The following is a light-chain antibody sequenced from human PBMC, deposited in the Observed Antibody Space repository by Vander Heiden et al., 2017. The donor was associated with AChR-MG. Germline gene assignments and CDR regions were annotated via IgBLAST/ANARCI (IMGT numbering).Light chain of an antibody. V-gene: IGLV1-40*01. CDR1: SSNSGAGYD. J-gene: IGLJ3*02. CDR3: QSYDSSLSGWV. CDR2: GNS. Sequence: QSVLTQPPSVSGAPGHRVTISCPGSSSNSGAGYDVHWYQQLPGTAPKLLIYGNSNRPSGVPDRFSGSKSGTSASLAITGLQAEDEADYYCQSYDSSLSGWVFGGGTKLT.